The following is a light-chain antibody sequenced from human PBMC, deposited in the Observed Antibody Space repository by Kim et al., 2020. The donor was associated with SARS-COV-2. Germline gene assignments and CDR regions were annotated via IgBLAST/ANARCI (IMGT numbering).Light chain of an antibody. V-gene: IGKV3-20*01. Sequence: EIVLTQSPGTLSLSPGERATLSCRASQSFSSNFLAWYRQKPGQTPRLLIYAASSRAAGIPDRFSGSVSGTDFTLTISRLEPEDFAVYYCQQYGSSPPFNFGQGTKLEIK. CDR3: QQYGSSPPFN. CDR2: AAS. J-gene: IGKJ2*01. CDR1: QSFSSNF.